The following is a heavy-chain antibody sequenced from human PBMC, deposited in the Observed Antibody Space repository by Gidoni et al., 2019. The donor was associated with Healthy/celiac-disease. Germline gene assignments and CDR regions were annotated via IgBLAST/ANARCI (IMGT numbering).Heavy chain of an antibody. CDR3: AREGGSGSYFGN. D-gene: IGHD3-10*01. V-gene: IGHV3-7*01. Sequence: EVQLVESGGGLVQPGGSLRLSCVASQFTFRIYWMSWVRQAPGKGLEWVANIKQDGSEKYYVDSVKGRFNVSRDNAKNSLLLQMHSLRAEDTAVYYCAREGGSGSYFGNWGQGTLVTVSS. CDR1: QFTFRIYW. CDR2: IKQDGSEK. J-gene: IGHJ4*02.